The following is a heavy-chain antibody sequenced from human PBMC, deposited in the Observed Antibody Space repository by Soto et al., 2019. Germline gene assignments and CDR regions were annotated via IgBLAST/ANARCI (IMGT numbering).Heavy chain of an antibody. CDR2: INHGGST. J-gene: IGHJ6*02. D-gene: IGHD4-17*01. CDR3: ARGATTVEYYYYYGVDV. V-gene: IGHV4-34*01. Sequence: SETLSLTCAVYGGSFSGYYWSWIRQSPGKGLEWLGEINHGGSTSYNPSLKSRVTISVDTAKNQFSLRLNSVTAADTAVYYCARGATTVEYYYYYGVDVWGQRTTVTVSS. CDR1: GGSFSGYY.